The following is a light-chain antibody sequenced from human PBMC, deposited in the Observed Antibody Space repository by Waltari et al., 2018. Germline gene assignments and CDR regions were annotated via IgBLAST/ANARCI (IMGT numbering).Light chain of an antibody. CDR3: QQYNNWPPWT. J-gene: IGKJ1*01. Sequence: EIVMTQSPATLSVSPGERATLSCRASQSVSSDLAWYQQKPGQAPRLLIYGTSTRATGIPARFSGSGSGTEFTLTISSMRSEDFAVYYCQQYNNWPPWTFGQGTKVEIK. CDR2: GTS. V-gene: IGKV3-15*01. CDR1: QSVSSD.